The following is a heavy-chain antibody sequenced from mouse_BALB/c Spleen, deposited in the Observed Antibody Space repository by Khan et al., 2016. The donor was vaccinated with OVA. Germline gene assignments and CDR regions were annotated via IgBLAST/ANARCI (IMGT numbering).Heavy chain of an antibody. CDR3: ARAGYGGFAY. J-gene: IGHJ3*01. Sequence: EVELVESGGGLVKPGGSLKLSCVASGFTFSDYYMYWVRQTPEKRLEWVATISDGGRYTHYPDSVKGRFTISRDNAKNNLYLQMSSLKSEDTTMYYCARAGYGGFAYWGQGTLVTVSA. CDR2: ISDGGRYT. V-gene: IGHV5-4*02. D-gene: IGHD1-1*02. CDR1: GFTFSDYY.